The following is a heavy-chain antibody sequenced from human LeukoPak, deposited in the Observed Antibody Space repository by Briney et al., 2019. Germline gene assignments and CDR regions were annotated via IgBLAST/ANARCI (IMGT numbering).Heavy chain of an antibody. CDR3: ARTTTGYSSSSDAFDI. V-gene: IGHV1-18*01. J-gene: IGHJ3*02. CDR1: GYAFTSYG. CDR2: ISAYNGNT. D-gene: IGHD6-13*01. Sequence: ASVKVSCKASGYAFTSYGISWVRQAPGQGLEWMGWISAYNGNTNCAQKLQGRVTMTTDTSTSTAYMELRSLRSDDTAVYYCARTTTGYSSSSDAFDIWGQGTMVTVSS.